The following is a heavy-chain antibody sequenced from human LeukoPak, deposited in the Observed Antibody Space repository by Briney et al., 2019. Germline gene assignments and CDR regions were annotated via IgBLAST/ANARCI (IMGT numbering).Heavy chain of an antibody. CDR2: IIPIFGTA. V-gene: IGHV1-69*13. D-gene: IGHD3-9*01. CDR1: GGTFSSYA. Sequence: GASVKVSCKASGGTFSSYAISWVRQAPGQGLEWMGGIIPIFGTANYAQKFQGRVTITADESTSTAYMELSSLRPEDTAVYYCARVDDILTGYPRWGQETLVTVSS. J-gene: IGHJ4*02. CDR3: ARVDDILTGYPR.